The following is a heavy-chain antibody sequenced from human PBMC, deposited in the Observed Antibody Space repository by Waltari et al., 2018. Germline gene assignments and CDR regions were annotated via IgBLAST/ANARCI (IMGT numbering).Heavy chain of an antibody. CDR2: MSGSGLI. D-gene: IGHD3-16*01. CDR3: AKDEGNRRAPTFGMDV. CDR1: GFTLTTYT. V-gene: IGHV3-23*01. Sequence: EMQLLESGGGLAQPGGSLRLSCAASGFTLTTYTLNWVRQAPGKGLGGVSLMSGSGLIDYADSVKGRFTSSRDNSKNTVFLQMNSLRAEDTAVYYCAKDEGNRRAPTFGMDVWGRGTTVIVS. J-gene: IGHJ6*02.